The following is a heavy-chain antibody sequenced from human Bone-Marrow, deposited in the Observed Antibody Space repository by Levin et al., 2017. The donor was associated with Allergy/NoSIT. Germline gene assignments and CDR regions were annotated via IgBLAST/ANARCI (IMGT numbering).Heavy chain of an antibody. CDR2: ISYDGSNK. Sequence: GGSLRLSCAASGFTFSSYAMHWVRQAPGKGLEWVAVISYDGSNKYYADSVKGRFTISRDNSKNTLYLQMNSLRAEDTAVYYCASSKARMDTAMVGWPYYGMDGWGQGTTVTVSS. V-gene: IGHV3-30*04. J-gene: IGHJ6*02. CDR1: GFTFSSYA. CDR3: ASSKARMDTAMVGWPYYGMDG. D-gene: IGHD5-18*01.